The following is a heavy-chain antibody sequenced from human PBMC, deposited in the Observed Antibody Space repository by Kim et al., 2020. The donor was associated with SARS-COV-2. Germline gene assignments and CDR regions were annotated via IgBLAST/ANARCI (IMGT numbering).Heavy chain of an antibody. J-gene: IGHJ4*02. CDR2: ISGSGGST. CDR1: GFTFSSYA. V-gene: IGHV3-23*01. Sequence: GGSLRLSCAASGFTFSSYAMSWVRQAPGKGLEWVSAISGSGGSTYYADSVKGRFTISRDNSKNTLYLQMNSLRAEDTAVYYCAKGLCSSTSCRPDYWGQGTLVTVSS. CDR3: AKGLCSSTSCRPDY. D-gene: IGHD2-2*01.